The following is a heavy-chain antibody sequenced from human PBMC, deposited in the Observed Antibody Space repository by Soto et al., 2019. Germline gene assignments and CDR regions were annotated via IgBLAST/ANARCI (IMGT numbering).Heavy chain of an antibody. Sequence: ASVKVSSKASGYTFTSYAMHWVRQAPGQRLEWMGWINAGNGNTKYSQKFQGRVTITRDTSASTAYMELSSLRSEDTAVYYCARGERYYYDSSGYFGFDYWGQGTLVTVS. J-gene: IGHJ4*02. CDR3: ARGERYYYDSSGYFGFDY. CDR2: INAGNGNT. V-gene: IGHV1-3*01. D-gene: IGHD3-22*01. CDR1: GYTFTSYA.